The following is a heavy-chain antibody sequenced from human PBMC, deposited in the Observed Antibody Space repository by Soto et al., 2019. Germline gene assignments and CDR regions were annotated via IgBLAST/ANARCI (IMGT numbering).Heavy chain of an antibody. CDR2: IIPIFGTA. D-gene: IGHD6-13*01. Sequence: QVQLVQSGAEVKKPGSSVKVSCKASGGTISSYDISWVRQAPGQGLEWMGGIIPIFGTANYAQKFQGRVTITADESSSTAYMELSSLRSEDTAVYYCARGGCSSSSDWYFDLWGRGTLVTVSS. CDR3: ARGGCSSSSDWYFDL. CDR1: GGTISSYD. J-gene: IGHJ2*01. V-gene: IGHV1-69*12.